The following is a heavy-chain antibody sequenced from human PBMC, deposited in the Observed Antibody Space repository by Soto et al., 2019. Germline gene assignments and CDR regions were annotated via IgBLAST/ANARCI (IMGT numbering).Heavy chain of an antibody. CDR2: FYWPDDE. CDR1: GFSLITSGVG. V-gene: IGHV2-5*01. CDR3: AHISGYSYGATIFDS. D-gene: IGHD5-18*01. Sequence: GPTLLNPTQTLPLTCTFSGFSLITSGVGVGWIRQPPGKALEWLALFYWPDDERYSPTLHSRLTIKDTPKNQVVLIMTNMDPLDTATYYCAHISGYSYGATIFDSWGQGSLVTVPS. J-gene: IGHJ4*02.